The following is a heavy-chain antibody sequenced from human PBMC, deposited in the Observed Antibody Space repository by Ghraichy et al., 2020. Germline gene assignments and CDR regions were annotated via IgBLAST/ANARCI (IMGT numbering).Heavy chain of an antibody. Sequence: GGSLRLSCAASGFTFSSYAMSWVRQAPGKGLEWVSAISGSGGSTYYADSVKGRFTISRDNSKNTLYLQMNSLRAEDTAVYYCAQLRVVGGDYYGMDVWGQGTTVTVSS. J-gene: IGHJ6*02. V-gene: IGHV3-23*01. CDR2: ISGSGGST. CDR3: AQLRVVGGDYYGMDV. D-gene: IGHD3-10*01. CDR1: GFTFSSYA.